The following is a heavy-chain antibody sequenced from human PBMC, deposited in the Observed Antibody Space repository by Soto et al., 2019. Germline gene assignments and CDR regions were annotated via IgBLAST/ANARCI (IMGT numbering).Heavy chain of an antibody. Sequence: EVQLLESGGGLVQPGGSLKLSCAASGFTFSNFAMNWVRQAPGKGLEWVSFINGAGGSTYYADSMKGRFTVSRDNSKNTLYLQMNGLGAEDTAVYFCVRGPPTMGSIHVVFDYWGQGALVTVSS. CDR2: INGAGGST. J-gene: IGHJ4*02. D-gene: IGHD2-15*01. CDR1: GFTFSNFA. V-gene: IGHV3-23*01. CDR3: VRGPPTMGSIHVVFDY.